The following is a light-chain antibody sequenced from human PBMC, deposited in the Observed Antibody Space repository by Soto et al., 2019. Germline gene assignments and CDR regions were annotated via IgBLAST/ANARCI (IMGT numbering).Light chain of an antibody. CDR3: PHRHMRPIT. V-gene: IGKV3-20*02. Sequence: EIVLSQSPATVSLYTGERATLSCRASQSVSSSYLAWYQQKPGQAPRLLIYDAYNRATGIPPRFSGSGSGTDFTLTISSLEPEDSALYYCPHRHMRPITFAQRALLEV. CDR1: QSVSSSY. J-gene: IGKJ5*01. CDR2: DAY.